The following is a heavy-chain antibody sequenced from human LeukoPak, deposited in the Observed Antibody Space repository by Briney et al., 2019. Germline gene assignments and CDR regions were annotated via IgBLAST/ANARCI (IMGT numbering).Heavy chain of an antibody. Sequence: XWVRXAPGXGXEXMGXISAYNGNTNYAQKLQGRVTMTTDTSTSTAYMELRSLRSDDTAVYYCARAFGVLGGLNWFDHWGQGTLVTVSS. V-gene: IGHV1-18*01. J-gene: IGHJ5*02. CDR2: ISAYNGNT. CDR3: ARAFGVLGGLNWFDH. D-gene: IGHD3-10*01.